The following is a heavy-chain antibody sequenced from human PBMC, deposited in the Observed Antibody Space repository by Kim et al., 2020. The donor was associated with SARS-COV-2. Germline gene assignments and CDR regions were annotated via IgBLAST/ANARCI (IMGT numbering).Heavy chain of an antibody. J-gene: IGHJ6*02. Sequence: ASVKVSCKASGYTFTGYYMHWVRQAPGQGLEWMGRINPNSGSTSYAQKFQGRVTMTRDTSTSTVYIELSSLRSEDTAVYYCARDHGGVGSGYVDPRLFYYYYSGMDVWGQGTAVTVSS. D-gene: IGHD5-12*01. CDR1: GYTFTGYY. V-gene: IGHV1-46*01. CDR3: ARDHGGVGSGYVDPRLFYYYYSGMDV. CDR2: INPNSGST.